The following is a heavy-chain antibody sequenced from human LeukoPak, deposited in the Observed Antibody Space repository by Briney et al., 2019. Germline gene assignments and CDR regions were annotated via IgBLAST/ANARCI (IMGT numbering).Heavy chain of an antibody. CDR2: ISSSGNTM. Sequence: GGSLRLSCAASGFTFKSFEMNWVRQAPGKGLEWLSYISSSGNTMYYADSVKGRFTISRDNAKNSLYLQMDSLRAEDTAVYYCARDMAAAGDYWGQGTLVTVSS. D-gene: IGHD6-13*01. J-gene: IGHJ4*02. CDR1: GFTFKSFE. CDR3: ARDMAAAGDY. V-gene: IGHV3-48*03.